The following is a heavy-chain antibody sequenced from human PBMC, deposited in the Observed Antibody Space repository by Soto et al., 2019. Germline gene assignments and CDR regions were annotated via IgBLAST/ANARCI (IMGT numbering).Heavy chain of an antibody. CDR3: TRRGYCSSTSCSELDY. CDR2: IRSKANSYAT. CDR1: GFTFSGSA. Sequence: EVQLVESGGGLVQPGGSLKLSCAASGFTFSGSAMHWVRQASGKGLEWVGRIRSKANSYATAYAASVKGRFTISRDDSKNTAYLQMNSPKTEDTAVYYCTRRGYCSSTSCSELDYWGQGTLVTVSS. D-gene: IGHD2-2*01. V-gene: IGHV3-73*01. J-gene: IGHJ4*02.